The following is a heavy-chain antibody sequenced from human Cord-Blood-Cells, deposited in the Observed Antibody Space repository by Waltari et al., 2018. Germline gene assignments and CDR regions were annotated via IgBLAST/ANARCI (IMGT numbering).Heavy chain of an antibody. J-gene: IGHJ4*02. D-gene: IGHD1-26*01. CDR2: ISGSGGST. CDR3: ARLGPGKWVDY. CDR1: GFTFCSNA. V-gene: IGHV3-23*01. Sequence: EVQLLESGGGLGQPGGFLRPSSAASGFTFCSNALGWVRQAPGKVLEWVSAISGSGGSTYYADSVNGQFTTTRDNSKNTLYLQMNSLGAEDTAVYYCARLGPGKWVDYWGQGTLVTVSA.